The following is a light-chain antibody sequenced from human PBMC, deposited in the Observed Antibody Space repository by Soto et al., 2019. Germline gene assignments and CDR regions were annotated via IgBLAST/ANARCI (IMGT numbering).Light chain of an antibody. J-gene: IGLJ2*01. CDR1: SSDIGDYKY. Sequence: QPASVSGSPGQSITISCTGTSSDIGDYKYVSWYKQHPGEAPKLMIYDVSNRPSGVSNRFSGSKSGNTASLTISGLQAEDEADYYCSSYTDSSFVIFGGGTQLTVL. CDR3: SSYTDSSFVI. V-gene: IGLV2-14*03. CDR2: DVS.